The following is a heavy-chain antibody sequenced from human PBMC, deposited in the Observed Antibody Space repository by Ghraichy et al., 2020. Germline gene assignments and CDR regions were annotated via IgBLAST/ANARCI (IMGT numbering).Heavy chain of an antibody. Sequence: SETLSLTCAVSGGSISSGGYSWSWIRRPPGQGLEWIGYIYHSGSTYYNPSLKSRVTISVDRSTNQFSLKLSSVTAADTAVYYCARVTTVPPYYYYGMDVWGQGTTVTVSS. CDR3: ARVTTVPPYYYYGMDV. CDR2: IYHSGST. D-gene: IGHD4-11*01. V-gene: IGHV4-30-2*01. J-gene: IGHJ6*02. CDR1: GGSISSGGYS.